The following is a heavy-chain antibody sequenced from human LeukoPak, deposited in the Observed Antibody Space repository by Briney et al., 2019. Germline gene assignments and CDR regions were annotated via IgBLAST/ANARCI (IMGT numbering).Heavy chain of an antibody. CDR2: IYTSGST. CDR3: ASLSKRWLQLGC. D-gene: IGHD5-24*01. V-gene: IGHV4-61*02. J-gene: IGHJ4*02. CDR1: GGSISSGSYY. Sequence: SQTLSLTCTVSGGSISSGSYYWSWIRQPAGKGLEWIGRIYTSGSTNYNPALKSRVTISVDTSKNQFSLKLSPVTAADTAVYYCASLSKRWLQLGCWGQGTLVTVSS.